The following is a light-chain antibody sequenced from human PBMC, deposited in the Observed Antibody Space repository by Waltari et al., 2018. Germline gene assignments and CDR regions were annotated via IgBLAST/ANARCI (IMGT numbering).Light chain of an antibody. V-gene: IGKV3-20*01. J-gene: IGKJ1*01. CDR3: QKYGTLPAT. CDR2: DTS. Sequence: EIVLTQSPGTLSLSPGERATLSCRASQSVSRYLAWYQQKPGQAPRLLIYDTSIRATGVPDRFGGSGSGTDFSLTIIRLEPEDFAVYYCQKYGTLPATFGQGTKVQMK. CDR1: QSVSRY.